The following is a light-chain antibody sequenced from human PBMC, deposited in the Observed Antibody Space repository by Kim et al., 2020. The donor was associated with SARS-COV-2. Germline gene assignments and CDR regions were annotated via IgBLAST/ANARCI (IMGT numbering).Light chain of an antibody. CDR3: LLSYRGARV. CDR2: NTN. V-gene: IGLV7-46*01. J-gene: IGLJ3*02. CDR1: TGPVTSDHY. Sequence: PGATVTLTCDSSTGPVTSDHYPFWFQQKPGQAPRTLISNTNTKQSWTPARFSGSLLGGKAALTLSGAQAEDEAEYYCLLSYRGARVFGGGTQLTVL.